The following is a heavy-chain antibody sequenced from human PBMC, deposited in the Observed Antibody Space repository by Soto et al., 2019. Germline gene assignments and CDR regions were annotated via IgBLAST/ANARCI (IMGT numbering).Heavy chain of an antibody. CDR1: GFTVSSNY. D-gene: IGHD2-2*01. CDR3: ASEYCSRCCCNGRKRAGDDLDV. Sequence: GVSLRLSCADSGFTVSSNYMSWVRQAPGKGLEWDSVIYSGGSTYYADSLTGRFSISRDNSNNTLYLQMNSLRAEDTGVDYCASEYCSRCCCNGRKRAGDDLDVWGKGTTVTVSS. J-gene: IGHJ6*04. CDR2: IYSGGST. V-gene: IGHV3-53*01.